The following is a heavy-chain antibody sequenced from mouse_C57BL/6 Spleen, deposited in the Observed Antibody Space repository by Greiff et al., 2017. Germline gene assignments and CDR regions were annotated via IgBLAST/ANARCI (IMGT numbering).Heavy chain of an antibody. CDR2: ISNKANGYTP. J-gene: IGHJ2*01. CDR1: GFTFTDYY. V-gene: IGHV7-3*01. Sequence: EVKLVESGGGLVQPGGSLSLSCAASGFTFTDYYMSWVRQPPGKALEWLGFISNKANGYTPEYSASVKGRFTISRDNSQSSLYLQMNALRAEDSATYYCARYMGGGFDYWGQGTTLTVSS. CDR3: ARYMGGGFDY.